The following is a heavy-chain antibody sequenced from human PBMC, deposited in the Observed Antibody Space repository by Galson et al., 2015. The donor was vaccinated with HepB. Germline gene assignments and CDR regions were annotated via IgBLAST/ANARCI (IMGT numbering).Heavy chain of an antibody. CDR3: ARVVAISPTTSSDY. CDR2: ISAYNGNT. CDR1: GYTFTSYG. D-gene: IGHD2-15*01. J-gene: IGHJ4*02. V-gene: IGHV1-18*01. Sequence: SVKVSCKASGYTFTSYGISWVRQAPGQGLEWMGWISAYNGNTNYAQKLQGRVTMTTDTSTSTAYMELRSLRSDDTAVYYCARVVAISPTTSSDYWGQGTLVTVSS.